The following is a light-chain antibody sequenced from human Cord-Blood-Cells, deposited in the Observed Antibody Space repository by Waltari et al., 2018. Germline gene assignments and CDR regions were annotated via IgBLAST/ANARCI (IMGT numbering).Light chain of an antibody. V-gene: IGLV2-23*01. J-gene: IGLJ3*02. Sequence: QSALTQPASVSGSPGQSITISCTGTSSAVGSYNLVSWYQQHPGKAPKLMICEGSKRPSGVSNRFSGSKSGNTASLTISGLQAEDEADYYCCSYAGSSTWVFGGGTKLTVL. CDR2: EGS. CDR3: CSYAGSSTWV. CDR1: SSAVGSYNL.